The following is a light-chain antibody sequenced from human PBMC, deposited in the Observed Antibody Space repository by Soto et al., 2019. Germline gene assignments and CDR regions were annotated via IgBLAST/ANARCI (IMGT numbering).Light chain of an antibody. CDR1: QSVNSN. Sequence: EIVMTQSPATLSVSPGERATLSCRASQSVNSNLAWYQQKPGQAPRLLIYGASTRATGIPARFSGSGSGTEFTLTISSLQSEDFAVYYCQQYKNWPRTFGQGTKVEIK. CDR2: GAS. CDR3: QQYKNWPRT. J-gene: IGKJ1*01. V-gene: IGKV3-15*01.